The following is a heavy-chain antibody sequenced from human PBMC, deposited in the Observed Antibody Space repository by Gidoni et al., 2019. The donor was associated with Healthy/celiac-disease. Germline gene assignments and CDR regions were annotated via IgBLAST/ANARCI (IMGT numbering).Heavy chain of an antibody. D-gene: IGHD2-2*01. CDR2: IYTSGST. CDR1: GGSISSYY. Sequence: QVQLQESGPGLVKPSETLSLTCPVSGGSISSYYWSWIRQPAGKGLEWIGRIYTSGSTNYNPSLKSRVTMSVDTSKNQFSLKLSSVTAADTAVYYCARDVVPAANNWFDPWGQGTLVTVSS. CDR3: ARDVVPAANNWFDP. V-gene: IGHV4-4*07. J-gene: IGHJ5*02.